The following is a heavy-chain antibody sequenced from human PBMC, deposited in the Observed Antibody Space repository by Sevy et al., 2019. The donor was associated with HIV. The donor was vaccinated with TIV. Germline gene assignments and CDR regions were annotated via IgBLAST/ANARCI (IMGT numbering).Heavy chain of an antibody. D-gene: IGHD6-19*01. CDR3: ARVWVAGDAFDI. CDR1: GFTFSSYW. Sequence: GGSLRLSCAASGFTFSSYWMHWVRQAPGKGLVWVSRINSDGSSTRYADSVKGRFTISRDNAKNTLYLQMNSLRAEDTAVYYCARVWVAGDAFDIWGEGTMVTVSS. CDR2: INSDGSST. V-gene: IGHV3-74*01. J-gene: IGHJ3*02.